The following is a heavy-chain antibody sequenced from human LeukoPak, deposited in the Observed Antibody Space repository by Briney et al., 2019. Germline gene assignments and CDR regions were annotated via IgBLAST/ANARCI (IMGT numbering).Heavy chain of an antibody. CDR1: GFTFSSDS. CDR3: ARVREELGDFDY. D-gene: IGHD3-16*01. J-gene: IGHJ4*02. Sequence: GGSRRLFCAGSGFTFSSDSMVWDRQAPGNGLEWVSSISSSSSYIYYADSVKGRFTISRDNAKNSLFLQMNSLRAEDTAVYYCARVREELGDFDYSGQGTLVTVSS. V-gene: IGHV3-21*01. CDR2: ISSSSSYI.